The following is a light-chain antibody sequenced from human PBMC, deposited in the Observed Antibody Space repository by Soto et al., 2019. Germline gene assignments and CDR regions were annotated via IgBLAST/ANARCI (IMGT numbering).Light chain of an antibody. J-gene: IGKJ5*01. V-gene: IGKV3-20*01. CDR2: GAS. Sequence: IVLTQSPGTLSLSPGERATLSCRASQSVSSSYLAWYQQKPGQAPRLLIYGASSRATVIPDRFSGSGSGTDFTLTINRLEPEDFAVYYCQQYGSSITFGQGPRLEIK. CDR1: QSVSSSY. CDR3: QQYGSSIT.